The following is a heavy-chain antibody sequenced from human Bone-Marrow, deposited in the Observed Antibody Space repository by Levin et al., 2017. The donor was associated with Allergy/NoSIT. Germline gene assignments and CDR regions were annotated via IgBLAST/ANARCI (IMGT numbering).Heavy chain of an antibody. Sequence: SCAASGFTFSSYAMSWVRQAPGKGLEWFSGILGSGVGTYYAASVKGRFTISRDNSKNTLYLQMKSLRAEDTAVYYCAKDISSSWSTGDLDYWGQGTQVTVSS. V-gene: IGHV3-23*01. D-gene: IGHD6-6*01. CDR2: ILGSGVGT. CDR1: GFTFSSYA. J-gene: IGHJ4*02. CDR3: AKDISSSWSTGDLDY.